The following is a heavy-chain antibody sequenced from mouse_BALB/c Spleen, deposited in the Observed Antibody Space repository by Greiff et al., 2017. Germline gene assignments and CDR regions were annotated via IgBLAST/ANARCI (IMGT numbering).Heavy chain of an antibody. CDR2: ISYDGSN. V-gene: IGHV3-6*02. CDR1: GYSITSGYY. J-gene: IGHJ3*01. Sequence: EVQLQESGPGLVKPSQSLSLTCSVTGYSITSGYYWNWIRQFPGNKLEWMGYISYDGSNNYNPSLKNRISITRDTSKNQFFLKLNSVTTEDTATYYCAYGSSHGGFAYWGQGTLVTVSA. D-gene: IGHD1-1*01. CDR3: AYGSSHGGFAY.